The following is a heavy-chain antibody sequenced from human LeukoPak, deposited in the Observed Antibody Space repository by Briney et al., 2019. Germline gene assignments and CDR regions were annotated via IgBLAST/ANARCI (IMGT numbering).Heavy chain of an antibody. CDR1: GFTFSSYS. V-gene: IGHV3-21*01. J-gene: IGHJ4*02. CDR3: ARHVVAVGFDY. CDR2: ITSSSSYI. Sequence: MTGGSLRLSCAASGFTFSSYSMNWVRQAPGKGLEWVSSITSSSSYIYYADSVKGRLTISRDNAKNSLCLQMNSLRAEDTAVYYCARHVVAVGFDYWGQGTLVTVSS. D-gene: IGHD3-22*01.